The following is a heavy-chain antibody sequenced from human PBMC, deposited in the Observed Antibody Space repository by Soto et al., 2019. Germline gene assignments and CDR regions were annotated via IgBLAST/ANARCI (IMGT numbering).Heavy chain of an antibody. V-gene: IGHV4-34*01. D-gene: IGHD2-15*01. CDR3: ARVRGVVVVAATDHYFDY. Sequence: SETLSLTCAVYGGSFSGYYWSWIRQPPGKGLEWIGEINHSGSTNYNPSLKSRVTISVDTSKNQFSLKLSSVTAADTAVYYCARVRGVVVVAATDHYFDYWGQGTLVTVSS. J-gene: IGHJ4*02. CDR2: INHSGST. CDR1: GGSFSGYY.